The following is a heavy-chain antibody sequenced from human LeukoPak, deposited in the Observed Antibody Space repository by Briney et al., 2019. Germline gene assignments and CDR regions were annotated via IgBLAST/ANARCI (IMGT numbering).Heavy chain of an antibody. V-gene: IGHV1-2*02. J-gene: IGHJ4*02. D-gene: IGHD3-22*01. CDR1: GYTFTGYY. Sequence: ASVKVSCKASGYTFTGYYMHWVRQAPGQGLEWMGWINPNSGGTNYAQKFQGRVTMTRDTSTSTVYMELSSLRSEDTAVYYCARGLYYDKDYWGQGTLVTVSS. CDR2: INPNSGGT. CDR3: ARGLYYDKDY.